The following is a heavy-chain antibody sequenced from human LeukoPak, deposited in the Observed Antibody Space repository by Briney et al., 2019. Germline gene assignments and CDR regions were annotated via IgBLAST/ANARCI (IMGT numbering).Heavy chain of an antibody. V-gene: IGHV2-5*08. CDR2: IYWDDDK. Sequence: SWVRQPPGKALEWLALIYWDDDKRYSPSLKSRLTITKDTSKNQVVLTMTNMDPVDTATYYCAHSQDDYGDYEDWFDPWGQGTLVTVSS. J-gene: IGHJ5*02. D-gene: IGHD4-17*01. CDR3: AHSQDDYGDYEDWFDP.